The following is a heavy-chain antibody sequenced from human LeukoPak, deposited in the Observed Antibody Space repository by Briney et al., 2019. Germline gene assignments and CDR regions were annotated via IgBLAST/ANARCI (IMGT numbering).Heavy chain of an antibody. CDR1: GGSFSSGDYY. V-gene: IGHV4-30-4*01. Sequence: SQTLSLTCTVSGGSFSSGDYYWSWIRQTPGKGLEWIGYIYYSGITYYNPSLKSRVSISIETSKNQFSLNLTSVTAADTAVYHCARAVGKSIWFDPWGLGTLVTVSS. J-gene: IGHJ5*02. CDR3: ARAVGKSIWFDP. D-gene: IGHD1-14*01. CDR2: IYYSGIT.